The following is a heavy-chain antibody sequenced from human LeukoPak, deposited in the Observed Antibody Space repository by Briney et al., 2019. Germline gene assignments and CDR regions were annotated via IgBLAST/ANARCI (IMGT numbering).Heavy chain of an antibody. J-gene: IGHJ3*02. CDR3: TRHGEGYCSGGSCTGDDAFDI. CDR1: GFTFSGSA. V-gene: IGHV3-73*01. CDR2: IRRKVNSYAT. Sequence: GGSLKLSCAASGFTFSGSAMHWVRQASGKGLEWVGRIRRKVNSYATAYAASVKGRFTISRDDSKNTAYLQMNSLKTEDTAVYYCTRHGEGYCSGGSCTGDDAFDIWGQGTMVTVSS. D-gene: IGHD2-15*01.